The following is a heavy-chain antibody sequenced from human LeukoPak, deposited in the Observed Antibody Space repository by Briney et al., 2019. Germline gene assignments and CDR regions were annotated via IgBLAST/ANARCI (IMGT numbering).Heavy chain of an antibody. V-gene: IGHV4-59*01. CDR1: GGSISSYY. Sequence: SETLSLTCTVSGGSISSYYWSWIRQPPGKGLEWIGYIYYSGSTNYNPSLKSRVTISVDTSKNQFSLKLSSVTAADTAVYYCAREPQPSDYYYDSSGRAFDIWGQGTMVTVSS. CDR2: IYYSGST. CDR3: AREPQPSDYYYDSSGRAFDI. J-gene: IGHJ3*02. D-gene: IGHD3-22*01.